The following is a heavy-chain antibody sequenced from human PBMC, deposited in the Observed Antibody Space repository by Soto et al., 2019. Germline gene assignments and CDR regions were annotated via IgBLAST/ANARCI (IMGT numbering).Heavy chain of an antibody. CDR1: GFTFSSYW. D-gene: IGHD4-4*01. J-gene: IGHJ6*03. CDR2: IKQDGREK. Sequence: EVQLVESGGGLVQPGGSLRLSCAASGFTFSSYWMSWVRQAPGKGLEWVANIKQDGREKYYVDSVKGRFTISRDNAKNSPYLQMNSLRAEDTAVYYCAKTEEYYSNHGGYYYCMDVWGKGTTVTVSS. CDR3: AKTEEYYSNHGGYYYCMDV. V-gene: IGHV3-7*03.